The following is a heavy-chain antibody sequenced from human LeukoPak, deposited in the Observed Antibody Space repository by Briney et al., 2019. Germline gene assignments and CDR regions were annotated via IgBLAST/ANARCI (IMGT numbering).Heavy chain of an antibody. D-gene: IGHD1-26*01. CDR1: GFTFSSYS. J-gene: IGHJ3*02. V-gene: IGHV3-48*01. CDR3: ARDSGYAFDI. CDR2: IGISSSTI. Sequence: GGSLRLSCADSGFTFSSYSMNWVRQAPGKGLEWVSYIGISSSTIDYADSVKGRFTISRDNAKNSLYLQMNSLRAEDTAVYYCARDSGYAFDIWGQGTMVTVSS.